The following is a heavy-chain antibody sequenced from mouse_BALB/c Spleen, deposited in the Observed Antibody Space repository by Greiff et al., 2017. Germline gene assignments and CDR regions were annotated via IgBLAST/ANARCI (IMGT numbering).Heavy chain of an antibody. CDR2: ISYSGST. D-gene: IGHD2-3*01. CDR3: ARVDGYFDY. Sequence: EVQLQQSGPGLVKPSQSLSLTCTVTGYSITSDYAWNWIRQFPGNKLEWMGYISYSGSTSYNPSLKSRISITRDTSKNQFFLQLNSVTTEDTATYYSARVDGYFDYWGQGTTLTVSS. V-gene: IGHV3-2*02. J-gene: IGHJ2*01. CDR1: GYSITSDYA.